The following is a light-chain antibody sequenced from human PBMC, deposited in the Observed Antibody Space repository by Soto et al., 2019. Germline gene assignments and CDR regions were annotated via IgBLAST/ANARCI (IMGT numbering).Light chain of an antibody. J-gene: IGKJ5*01. CDR3: MQSAHWTQT. CDR2: KXS. CDR1: QSVLFSEGNTY. V-gene: IGKV2-30*01. Sequence: VVMTQSPLSLPVTVGQPASVSXGSSQSVLFSEGNTYLFWXQQRQGXSPRXXXDKXSNRGSGVPDRLSGSGSGTDFTLKISRVEAEDVGVYYCMQSAHWTQTFGPGTRLEIK.